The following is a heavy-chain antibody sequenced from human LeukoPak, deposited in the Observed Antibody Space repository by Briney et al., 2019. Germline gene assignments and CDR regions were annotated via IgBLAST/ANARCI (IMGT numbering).Heavy chain of an antibody. J-gene: IGHJ4*02. V-gene: IGHV4-61*02. CDR1: GGSITTGSYY. CDR3: ASIPVTTYYFDY. Sequence: SQTLSLTCTVSGGSITTGSYYWIWIRQPAGKGLEWIGRIYTTGSTDYNPSLKSRVTMSVDTSKNQFSLKLTSVTAADTAVYYCASIPVTTYYFDYWGQGTLVTVSS. D-gene: IGHD4-17*01. CDR2: IYTTGST.